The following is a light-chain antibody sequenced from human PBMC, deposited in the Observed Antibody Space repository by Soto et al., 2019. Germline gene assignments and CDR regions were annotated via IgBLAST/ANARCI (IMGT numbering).Light chain of an antibody. Sequence: LQMTQSPSTLSAVVGDRVTITCRASQSIRTSLAWYQQKPGKAPKLLVYLASNLQSGVPARFSGSGSATEFTLSISSLQPDDFATYYCQQYDSYSRTFGQGTKVDI. J-gene: IGKJ1*01. CDR3: QQYDSYSRT. CDR1: QSIRTS. V-gene: IGKV1-5*03. CDR2: LAS.